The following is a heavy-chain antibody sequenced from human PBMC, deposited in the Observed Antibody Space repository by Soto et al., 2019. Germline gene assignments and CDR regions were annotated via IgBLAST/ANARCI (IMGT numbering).Heavy chain of an antibody. V-gene: IGHV2-26*01. CDR2: IFSNDEK. Sequence: QVTLKESGPVLVKPTETLTLTCTVSGFSLSNARMGVSWIRQPPGKALEWLAHIFSNDEKYYSTSLKSRLTISKDTSKSQVVLTMTNMDTVDTATYYCARIHLLSYGMDVWGQGTTVTVSS. D-gene: IGHD2-15*01. CDR3: ARIHLLSYGMDV. J-gene: IGHJ6*02. CDR1: GFSLSNARMG.